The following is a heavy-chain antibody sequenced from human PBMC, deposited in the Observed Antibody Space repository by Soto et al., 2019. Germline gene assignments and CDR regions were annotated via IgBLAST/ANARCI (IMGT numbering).Heavy chain of an antibody. Sequence: EVQLVESGGGLVQPGGSLRLSCAASGFTFSSYSMNWVRQAPGKGLEWVSYISSSSSTIYYADSVKGRFTFSRDNAKNTLYLQMNSLGDEYTAVYYCSTSTGEGAAIQFDSWGQGTLVTVSS. V-gene: IGHV3-48*02. D-gene: IGHD1-1*01. CDR1: GFTFSSYS. CDR2: ISSSSSTI. CDR3: STSTGEGAAIQFDS. J-gene: IGHJ4*02.